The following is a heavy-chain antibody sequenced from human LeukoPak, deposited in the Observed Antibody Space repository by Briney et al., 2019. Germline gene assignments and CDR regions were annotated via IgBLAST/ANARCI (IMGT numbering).Heavy chain of an antibody. D-gene: IGHD3-16*01. CDR3: ATTFTFAYYYYGMDV. Sequence: ASVKVSCTVSGYTLTELSMHWVRQAPGKGLEWMGGFDPEDGETIYAQKFQGRVIMTEDTSTDTAYMELSSLRSEDTAVYYCATTFTFAYYYYGMDVWGQGTTVTVSS. CDR1: GYTLTELS. J-gene: IGHJ6*02. V-gene: IGHV1-24*01. CDR2: FDPEDGET.